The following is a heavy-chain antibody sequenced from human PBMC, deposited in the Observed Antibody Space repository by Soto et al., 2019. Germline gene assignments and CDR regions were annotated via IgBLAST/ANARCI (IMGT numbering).Heavy chain of an antibody. D-gene: IGHD3-10*01. CDR1: GDTFAFHS. V-gene: IGHV1-69*02. CDR3: ATSYGSGYRAFNY. Sequence: QVQLVQSGAEVKRPGSSVKVSCKASGDTFAFHSINWVRQAPGLGLEWMGRINPILSMSNYAQRFQGRVTMTAHKSTSTAYMVLSSLRSEDTAIYYCATSYGSGYRAFNYWGQGALVTVSS. CDR2: INPILSMS. J-gene: IGHJ4*02.